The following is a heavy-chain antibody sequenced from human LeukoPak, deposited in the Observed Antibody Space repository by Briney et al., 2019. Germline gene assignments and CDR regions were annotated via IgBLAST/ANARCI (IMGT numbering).Heavy chain of an antibody. CDR3: ARVAVAGNDY. CDR1: GFTFSSYA. V-gene: IGHV3-21*01. D-gene: IGHD6-19*01. J-gene: IGHJ4*02. Sequence: GGSLRLSCAASGFTFSSYALSWVRQAPGKGLEWVSSISSSSSYIYYADSVKGRFTISRDNAKNSLYLQMNSLRAEDTAVYYCARVAVAGNDYWGQGTLVTVSS. CDR2: ISSSSSYI.